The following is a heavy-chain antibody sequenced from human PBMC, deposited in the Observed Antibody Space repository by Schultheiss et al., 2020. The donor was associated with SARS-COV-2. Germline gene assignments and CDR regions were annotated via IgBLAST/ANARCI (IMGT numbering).Heavy chain of an antibody. Sequence: SETLSLTCTVSGGSISSSSYYWGWIRQPPGKGPEWIATIYYSGNTYYSPSLESRVTISVDTSKNQFSLKLSSVTAADTAVYYCASTRRYYFDYWGQGTLVTVSS. CDR1: GGSISSSSYY. J-gene: IGHJ4*02. CDR3: ASTRRYYFDY. D-gene: IGHD4-17*01. V-gene: IGHV4-39*01. CDR2: IYYSGNT.